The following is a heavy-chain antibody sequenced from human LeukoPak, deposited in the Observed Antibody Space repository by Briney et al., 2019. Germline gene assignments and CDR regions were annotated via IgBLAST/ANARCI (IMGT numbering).Heavy chain of an antibody. CDR2: ISGSGGST. CDR3: AKEGFHDSSSYYGYYFDY. Sequence: GGSLRLSCAASGFTFSSYGMSWVRQAPGKGLEWVSAISGSGGSTYYADSVKGRFTISRDNSKNTLYLQMNSLRAEDTAVYYCAKEGFHDSSSYYGYYFDYWGQGTLVTVSS. V-gene: IGHV3-23*01. J-gene: IGHJ4*02. D-gene: IGHD3-22*01. CDR1: GFTFSSYG.